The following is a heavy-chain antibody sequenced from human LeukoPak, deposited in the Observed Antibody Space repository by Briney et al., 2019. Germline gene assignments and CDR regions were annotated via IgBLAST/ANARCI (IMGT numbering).Heavy chain of an antibody. CDR2: IIPIFGTA. J-gene: IGHJ6*04. CDR3: ARELTHTLWFGESILPGYYGMDV. CDR1: GGTCSSYA. D-gene: IGHD3-10*01. V-gene: IGHV1-69*06. Sequence: ASVKVSCKASGGTCSSYAIGWVRQAPGQGLEWMGGIIPIFGTANYAQKFQGRVTITADKSTSTAYMELSSLRSEDTAVYYCARELTHTLWFGESILPGYYGMDVWGKGTTVTVSS.